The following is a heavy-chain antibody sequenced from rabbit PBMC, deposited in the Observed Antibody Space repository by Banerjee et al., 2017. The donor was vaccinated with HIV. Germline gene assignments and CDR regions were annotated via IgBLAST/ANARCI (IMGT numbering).Heavy chain of an antibody. Sequence: QERLVESRGGLVQPGESLTLSCKASGFTISSDYWIDWVRQAPGKGLEWIGTIYTDNNSPWYASWAKGRFTISKTSSTTVTLQMTSLTAADTATYFCARGGDWGTRLDLWGQGTLVTVS. J-gene: IGHJ3*01. CDR2: IYTDNNSP. CDR3: ARGGDWGTRLDL. V-gene: IGHV1S45*01. CDR1: GFTISSDYW. D-gene: IGHD3-1*01.